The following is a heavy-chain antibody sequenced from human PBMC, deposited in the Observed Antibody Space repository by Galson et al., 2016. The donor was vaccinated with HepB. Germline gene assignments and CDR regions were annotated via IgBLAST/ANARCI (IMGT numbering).Heavy chain of an antibody. V-gene: IGHV3-15*01. J-gene: IGHJ6*02. CDR2: IKSKTEGGTT. Sequence: SLRLSCAASGFTFSNAWMSWVRQAPGKGLEWVGRIKSKTEGGTTDLAVPVKGRFTISRDESKNTLYLQMSNLKIEDTAVYYCLVPYYYYGVDVWGQGTTVTVSS. CDR3: LVPYYYYGVDV. CDR1: GFTFSNAW.